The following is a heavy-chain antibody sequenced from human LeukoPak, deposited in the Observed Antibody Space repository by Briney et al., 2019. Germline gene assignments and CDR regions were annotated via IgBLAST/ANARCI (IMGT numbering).Heavy chain of an antibody. J-gene: IGHJ6*03. CDR1: GGTVSRYP. Sequence: GASVKVSCKASGGTVSRYPISWVRQAPGQGLEWMGGIIPIFGTANYAQKFQGRVTITADKSTSTAYMELSSLRSEDTAVYYCARVVVVTHYYMDVWGKGTTVTVSS. D-gene: IGHD2-21*02. CDR3: ARVVVVTHYYMDV. V-gene: IGHV1-69*06. CDR2: IIPIFGTA.